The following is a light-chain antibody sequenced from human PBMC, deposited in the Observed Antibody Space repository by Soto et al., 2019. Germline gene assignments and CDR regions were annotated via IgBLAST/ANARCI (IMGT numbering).Light chain of an antibody. J-gene: IGKJ1*01. CDR1: QNINAW. Sequence: DIHMTQSPSSLSVSVGDRVTITCRTSQNINAWLAWYQQRPGQAPKLLIYDASTVQSGVPSSFSGSGSGTEFTLPISSLQPDDSATYYCQHYSIYSPWTFGQGTKVEIK. V-gene: IGKV1-5*01. CDR2: DAS. CDR3: QHYSIYSPWT.